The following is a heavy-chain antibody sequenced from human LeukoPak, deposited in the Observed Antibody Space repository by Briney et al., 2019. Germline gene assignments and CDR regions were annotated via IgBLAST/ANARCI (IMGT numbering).Heavy chain of an antibody. Sequence: SETLSLTCTVSGGSISSYYWNWIRQPPGKGLEWIGYIYYSGSTNYNPSLKSRVTISVDTSKNQFSLKLSSVTAADTAVYYCATEVAAMIKFSYIFDYWGQGTLVTVSS. CDR3: ATEVAAMIKFSYIFDY. CDR1: GGSISSYY. V-gene: IGHV4-59*01. CDR2: IYYSGST. J-gene: IGHJ4*02. D-gene: IGHD2-15*01.